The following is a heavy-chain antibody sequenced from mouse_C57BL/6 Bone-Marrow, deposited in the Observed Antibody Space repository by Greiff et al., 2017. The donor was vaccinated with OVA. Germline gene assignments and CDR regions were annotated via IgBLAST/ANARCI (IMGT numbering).Heavy chain of an antibody. CDR2: IDPETGGT. CDR1: GYTFTDYE. J-gene: IGHJ2*01. V-gene: IGHV1-15*01. Sequence: QVTLKESGAELVRPGASVTLSCKASGYTFTDYEMHWVKQTPVHGLEWIGAIDPETGGTAYNQKFKGKAILTADKSSSTAYMELRSLTSEDSAVYYCTRFLYYGDYGGQGTTLTVSS. D-gene: IGHD6-5*01. CDR3: TRFLYYGDY.